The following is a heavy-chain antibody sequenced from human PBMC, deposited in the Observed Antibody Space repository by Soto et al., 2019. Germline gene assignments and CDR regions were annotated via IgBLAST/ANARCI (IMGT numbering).Heavy chain of an antibody. CDR2: INVYNGNT. D-gene: IGHD1-26*01. CDR1: GYTFTTYS. V-gene: IGHV1-18*01. Sequence: QVQLVQSGAEVKQPGASVKVSCKTSGYTFTTYSISWVRQAPGQGLEWMGWINVYNGNTNYAQKLQGRVTMSTDTSTSTAYKELTSLRSDDTAVYYCARDLLGWDEGGIGCFDYWGQGTLVTVPS. J-gene: IGHJ4*02. CDR3: ARDLLGWDEGGIGCFDY.